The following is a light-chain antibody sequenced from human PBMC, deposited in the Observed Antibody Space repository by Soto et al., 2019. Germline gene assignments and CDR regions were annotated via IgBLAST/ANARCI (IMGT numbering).Light chain of an antibody. J-gene: IGLJ2*01. Sequence: QSVLTQPPSASGTPGQRVTISCSGSSSTIGSNTVNWYQQLPGTAPKLLIYSNNQRPSGVPDRFSGSKSGTSASLAISGLQSSDEADYYCAAWDDSLNGYVVFGGGTKLTVL. CDR1: SSTIGSNT. CDR3: AAWDDSLNGYVV. CDR2: SNN. V-gene: IGLV1-44*01.